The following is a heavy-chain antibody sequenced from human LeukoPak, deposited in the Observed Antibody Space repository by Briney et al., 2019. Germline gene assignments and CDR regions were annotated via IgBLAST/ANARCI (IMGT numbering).Heavy chain of an antibody. V-gene: IGHV3-74*01. J-gene: IGHJ4*02. CDR1: GFTFNSYW. Sequence: GGSXXLXCAASGFTFNSYWMHWVRQAPGKGLVXVSRINSDGSSTSYADSVKGRFTVSRDNAKNTQYLQMNSLRADDTAVYYRARDRRGTTVNFDFWGQGTLVTVSS. CDR3: ARDRRGTTVNFDF. D-gene: IGHD4-17*01. CDR2: INSDGSST.